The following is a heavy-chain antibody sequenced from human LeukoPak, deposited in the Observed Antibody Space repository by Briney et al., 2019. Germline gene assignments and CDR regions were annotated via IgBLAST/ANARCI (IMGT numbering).Heavy chain of an antibody. V-gene: IGHV3-21*01. CDR3: ARVGYCSGGSCYREALYYYYGMDV. D-gene: IGHD2-15*01. J-gene: IGHJ6*02. Sequence: GGSLRLSCAASGFTFSSYSMNWVRQAPGKGLEWVSSISSSSSYIYYADSVKGRFTISRDNAKNSLYLQMNSLRAEDTAVYYCARVGYCSGGSCYREALYYYYGMDVRGQGTTVTVSS. CDR1: GFTFSSYS. CDR2: ISSSSSYI.